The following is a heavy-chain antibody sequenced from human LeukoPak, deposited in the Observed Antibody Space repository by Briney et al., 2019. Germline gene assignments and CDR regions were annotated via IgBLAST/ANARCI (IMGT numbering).Heavy chain of an antibody. CDR2: ISGSGDST. Sequence: GGSLRLSCAASGFTFSSYGMHWVRQAPGKGLGWVSGISGSGDSTYYAYSVKGRFTISRENSKNTLYLQMNSLRAEHTAVYYCAKDHGSSDWYYFDYWGQGTLVTVSS. J-gene: IGHJ4*02. D-gene: IGHD6-13*01. V-gene: IGHV3-23*01. CDR3: AKDHGSSDWYYFDY. CDR1: GFTFSSYG.